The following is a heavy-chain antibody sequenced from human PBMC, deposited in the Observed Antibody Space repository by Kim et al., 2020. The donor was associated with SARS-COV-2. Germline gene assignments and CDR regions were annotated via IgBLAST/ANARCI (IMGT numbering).Heavy chain of an antibody. Sequence: DSVKGRFTISRDHYKNAVYLELNSLRDEDSAVYYCATEGGTSGRCGYFDSWSQGTLVTVSS. J-gene: IGHJ4*02. D-gene: IGHD2-15*01. CDR3: ATEGGTSGRCGYFDS. V-gene: IGHV3-30*03.